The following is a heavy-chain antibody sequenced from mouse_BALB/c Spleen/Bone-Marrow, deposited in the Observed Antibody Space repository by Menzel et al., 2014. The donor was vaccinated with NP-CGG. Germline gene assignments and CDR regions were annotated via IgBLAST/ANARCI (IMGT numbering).Heavy chain of an antibody. CDR1: GFNIKDTY. D-gene: IGHD1-1*01. V-gene: IGHV14-3*02. CDR3: ARYSYGSRGYYFDY. J-gene: IGHJ2*01. Sequence: EVKLMESGAELVKPGASVKLSCTASGFNIKDTYMHWVKQRPEQGLEWIGRIDPANGNTKYDPKFQGKATITADTSSNTAYPQLSSLTSEDTAVYYCARYSYGSRGYYFDYWGQGTTLTVSS. CDR2: IDPANGNT.